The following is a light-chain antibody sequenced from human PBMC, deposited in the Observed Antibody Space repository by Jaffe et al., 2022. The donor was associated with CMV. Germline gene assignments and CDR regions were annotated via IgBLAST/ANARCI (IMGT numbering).Light chain of an antibody. J-gene: IGLJ2*01. V-gene: IGLV3-25*03. CDR2: KDN. CDR3: QSADITSTFQV. CDR1: ALPNQY. Sequence: SYELTQPPSVSVSPGQTARITCSGDALPNQYGYWYQQKPGQAPVLVIFKDNERPSGIPERFSGSSSGTTITLTISGVQAEDEAEYYCQSADITSTFQVFGGGTQLTVL.